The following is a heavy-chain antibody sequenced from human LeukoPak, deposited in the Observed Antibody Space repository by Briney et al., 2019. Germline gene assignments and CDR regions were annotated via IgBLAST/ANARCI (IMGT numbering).Heavy chain of an antibody. CDR1: GFTFSSYA. CDR2: IKSKTDGGTT. CDR3: TTEAIAVVGTVDY. D-gene: IGHD6-19*01. V-gene: IGHV3-15*01. J-gene: IGHJ4*02. Sequence: PGGSLRLSCAASGFTFSSYAMSWVRQAPGKGLDWVGRIKSKTDGGTTDYAAPVKGRFTISRDDSKNTLYLQMKSLKTEDIAAYYCTTEAIAVVGTVDYWGQGTLVTVSS.